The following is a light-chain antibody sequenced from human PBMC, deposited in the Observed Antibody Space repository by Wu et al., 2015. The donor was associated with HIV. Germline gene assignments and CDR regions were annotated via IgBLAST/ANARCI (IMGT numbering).Light chain of an antibody. Sequence: EIVMTQSPATLSVSPGERATLSCRASQSVDINLAWYQQKPQPPRLLIFGAFTRATGIPARFSGSGSGTEFTLTISSLQSEDFAVYYCQQYSNWPPLTFGGGTRVEIK. CDR1: QSVDIN. CDR2: GAF. CDR3: QQYSNWPPLT. V-gene: IGKV3-15*01. J-gene: IGKJ4*01.